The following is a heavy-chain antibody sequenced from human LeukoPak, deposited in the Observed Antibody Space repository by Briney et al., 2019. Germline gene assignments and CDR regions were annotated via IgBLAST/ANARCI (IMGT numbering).Heavy chain of an antibody. V-gene: IGHV4-39*01. Sequence: SETLSLTCTVSGGSISSSSYYWGWIRQPPGKGLEWIGSIYYSGSTYYNPSLKSRVTISVDASKNQFSLKLSSVTAADTAVYYCARGAVETGTLRWGPTPRDKYFFAYWGQGTLVTVSS. CDR3: ARGAVETGTLRWGPTPRDKYFFAY. CDR2: IYYSGST. J-gene: IGHJ4*02. CDR1: GGSISSSSYY. D-gene: IGHD1-1*01.